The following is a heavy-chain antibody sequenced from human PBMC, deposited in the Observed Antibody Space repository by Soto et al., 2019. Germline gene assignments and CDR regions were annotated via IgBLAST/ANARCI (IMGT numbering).Heavy chain of an antibody. CDR1: GFTFSSYW. Sequence: EVQLVESGGGLVQPGGSLRLSCAASGFTFSSYWMHWVRQAPGKGLVWVSRIKSDGSGTSYADSVKGRLTISRDNAKNTLCLQMSSLRAEDTAVYYCARGDGDYYDGNGYLGRHWGQGTLVTVSP. CDR3: ARGDGDYYDGNGYLGRH. V-gene: IGHV3-74*01. D-gene: IGHD3-22*01. CDR2: IKSDGSGT. J-gene: IGHJ4*02.